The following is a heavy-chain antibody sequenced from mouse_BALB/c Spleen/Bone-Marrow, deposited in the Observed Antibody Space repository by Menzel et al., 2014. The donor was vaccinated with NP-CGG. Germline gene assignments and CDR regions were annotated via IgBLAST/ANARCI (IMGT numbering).Heavy chain of an antibody. CDR1: GYTFTSYW. Sequence: QVQLKQSGAELAKPGASVKMSCKASGYTFTSYWMHWVKQRPGQGLEWIGYINPSTGYTEYNQKFKDKATLTADKSSSTAYTQLSSLTSEDSAVYYCARPPYYYGSSYDAMDYWGQGTSVTVSS. CDR3: ARPPYYYGSSYDAMDY. D-gene: IGHD1-1*01. V-gene: IGHV1-7*01. J-gene: IGHJ4*01. CDR2: INPSTGYT.